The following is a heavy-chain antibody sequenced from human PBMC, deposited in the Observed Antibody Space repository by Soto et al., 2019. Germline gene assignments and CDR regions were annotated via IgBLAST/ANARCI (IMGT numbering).Heavy chain of an antibody. CDR1: GGSFSGYY. CDR3: ARGFIVGLRYVDWLPSYGMDV. D-gene: IGHD3-9*01. Sequence: SETLSLTCAVYGGSFSGYYWSWIRQPPGKGLEWIGEINHSGSTNYNPSLKSRVTISVDTSKNQFSLKLSSVTAADTAVYYCARGFIVGLRYVDWLPSYGMDVWGQGTTVTVSS. CDR2: INHSGST. J-gene: IGHJ6*02. V-gene: IGHV4-34*01.